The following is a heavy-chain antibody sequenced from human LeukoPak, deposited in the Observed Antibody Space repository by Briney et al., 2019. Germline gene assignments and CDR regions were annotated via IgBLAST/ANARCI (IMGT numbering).Heavy chain of an antibody. CDR1: GYTFTSYY. D-gene: IGHD2-2*01. CDR2: INPSGGST. Sequence: ASVKVSCKASGYTFTSYYMHWVRQAPGQGLEWMGIINPSGGSTSYAQKFQGRVTMTRDTSTSTVYMELGSLRSEDTAVYYCARLSDCSSTSCYRTLDYWGQGTTVTVSS. CDR3: ARLSDCSSTSCYRTLDY. J-gene: IGHJ4*03. V-gene: IGHV1-46*01.